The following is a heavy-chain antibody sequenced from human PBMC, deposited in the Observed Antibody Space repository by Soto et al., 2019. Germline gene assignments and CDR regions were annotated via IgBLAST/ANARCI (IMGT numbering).Heavy chain of an antibody. CDR2: IWYDGSNK. Sequence: QVQLVESGGGLVQPGRSLRLSCAASGFTFSSYGMHWVRQAPGKGLEWVAVIWYDGSNKYYADSVKGRFTIPRNNSKNTMYLQMNSLRAEATAVYYCARGGDRYDGMDVWGQGTTVTVSS. CDR1: GFTFSSYG. J-gene: IGHJ6*02. V-gene: IGHV3-33*01. D-gene: IGHD3-16*01. CDR3: ARGGDRYDGMDV.